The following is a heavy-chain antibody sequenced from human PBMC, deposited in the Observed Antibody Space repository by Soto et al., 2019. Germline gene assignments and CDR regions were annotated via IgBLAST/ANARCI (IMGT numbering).Heavy chain of an antibody. Sequence: EVQLLESGGGLVQPGGSLRLSCAASGFTLSSYARSWVRQAPGKGLEWVSAISGSGGSTYYADSVKGRFTISRDNSKNTLYLQMNSLRAEDTAVYYCEIPIVVVVAVHPITDDYWGQGTLVTVSS. D-gene: IGHD2-15*01. J-gene: IGHJ4*02. CDR2: ISGSGGST. V-gene: IGHV3-23*01. CDR1: GFTLSSYA. CDR3: EIPIVVVVAVHPITDDY.